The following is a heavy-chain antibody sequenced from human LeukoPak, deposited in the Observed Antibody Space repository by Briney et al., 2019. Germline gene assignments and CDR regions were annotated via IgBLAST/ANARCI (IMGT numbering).Heavy chain of an antibody. D-gene: IGHD3-22*01. CDR2: INPSGGST. CDR1: GYTFTSYD. V-gene: IGHV1-46*01. J-gene: IGHJ4*02. Sequence: ASVKVSCKASGYTFTSYDINWVRQATGQGLEWMGIINPSGGSTNYAQKLQGRVTMTTDTSTSTAYMELRSLRSEDTAVYYCAREGNYYDSSGYAPDYWGQGTLVTVSS. CDR3: AREGNYYDSSGYAPDY.